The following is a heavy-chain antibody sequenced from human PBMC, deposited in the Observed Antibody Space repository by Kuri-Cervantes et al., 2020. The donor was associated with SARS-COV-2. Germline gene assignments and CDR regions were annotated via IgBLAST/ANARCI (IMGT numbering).Heavy chain of an antibody. CDR3: ARDQLLYYYDSSGYSPPDY. D-gene: IGHD3-22*01. J-gene: IGHJ4*02. CDR2: VNPSGGST. CDR1: GYTFTSYY. Sequence: ASVKVSCKASGYTFTSYYMHWVRQAPGQGLEWMGIVNPSGGSTSYAQKFQGRVTMTTDTSTSTAYMELRSLRSDDTAVYYCARDQLLYYYDSSGYSPPDYWGQGTLVTVSS. V-gene: IGHV1-46*01.